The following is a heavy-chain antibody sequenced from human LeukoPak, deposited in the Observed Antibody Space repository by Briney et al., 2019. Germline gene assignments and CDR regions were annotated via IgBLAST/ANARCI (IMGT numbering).Heavy chain of an antibody. CDR1: GSTFSDYY. Sequence: GGSLRLSCAASGSTFSDYYMSWIRQAPGKGLEWVSYISSSGSTIYYADSVKGRFTISRDNAKNSLYLQMNSLRAEDTAVYYCARAQQLWTNIDYWGQGTLVTVSS. CDR3: ARAQQLWTNIDY. J-gene: IGHJ4*02. D-gene: IGHD5-18*01. V-gene: IGHV3-11*04. CDR2: ISSSGSTI.